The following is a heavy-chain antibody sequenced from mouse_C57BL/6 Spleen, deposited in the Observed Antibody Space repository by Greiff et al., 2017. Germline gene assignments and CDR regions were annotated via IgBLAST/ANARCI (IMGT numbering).Heavy chain of an antibody. D-gene: IGHD1-1*01. CDR3: ARPFITTVHFDY. Sequence: EVQGVESGGGLVKPGGSLKLSCAASGFTFSDYGVHWVRQAPEKGLEWVAYISSGSSTIYYADTVKGRFTISRDNAKNTLFLQMTSLRSEDTAMYYCARPFITTVHFDYWGQGTTLTVSS. J-gene: IGHJ2*01. CDR2: ISSGSSTI. CDR1: GFTFSDYG. V-gene: IGHV5-17*01.